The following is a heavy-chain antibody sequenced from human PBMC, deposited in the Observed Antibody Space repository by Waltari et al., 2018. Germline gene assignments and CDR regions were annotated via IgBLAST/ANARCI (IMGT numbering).Heavy chain of an antibody. J-gene: IGHJ4*02. V-gene: IGHV1-69*01. CDR3: ARVAGYCTNGVCRYFDY. Sequence: PGQGLEWMGGIIPIFGTANYAQKFQGRVTITADESTSTAYMELSSLRSEDTAVYYCARVAGYCTNGVCRYFDYWGQGTLVTVSS. CDR2: IIPIFGTA. D-gene: IGHD2-8*01.